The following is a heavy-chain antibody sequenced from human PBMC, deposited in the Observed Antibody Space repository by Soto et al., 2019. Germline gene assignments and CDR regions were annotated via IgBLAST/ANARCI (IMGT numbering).Heavy chain of an antibody. Sequence: SETLSLTCTVSGVSIKNYYWSWIRQPPGEGLEWIACISQSGTTNYNPSLQSRVTISVDTPKNQFSMKLTSVTAADTAVYFCARSTGLSILSGSFLHWGQGALVTVSS. V-gene: IGHV4-59*01. CDR3: ARSTGLSILSGSFLH. J-gene: IGHJ4*02. CDR1: GVSIKNYY. CDR2: ISQSGTT. D-gene: IGHD3-10*01.